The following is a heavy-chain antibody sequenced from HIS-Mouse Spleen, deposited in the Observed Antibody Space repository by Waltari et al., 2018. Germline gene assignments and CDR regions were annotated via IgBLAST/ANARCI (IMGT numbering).Heavy chain of an antibody. J-gene: IGHJ1*01. Sequence: EVQLLESGGGLVQPGGSLRLSCAASGFTFSSYAMSWVRQAPGKGLEGVSAISGSGGSTYSADSVKGRFTISRDNSKNTLYLQMNSLRAEDTAVYYCANPKSVAAAPQYFQHWGQGTLVTVSS. CDR1: GFTFSSYA. V-gene: IGHV3-23*01. CDR3: ANPKSVAAAPQYFQH. CDR2: ISGSGGST. D-gene: IGHD2-2*01.